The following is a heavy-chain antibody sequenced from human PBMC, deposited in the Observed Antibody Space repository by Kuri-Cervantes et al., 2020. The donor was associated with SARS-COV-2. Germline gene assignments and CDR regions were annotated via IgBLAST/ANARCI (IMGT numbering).Heavy chain of an antibody. Sequence: GSLRLSCAVSGGSISSHYWSWIRQPPGKGLEWIGNIYTSGSTRYNPSLKNRVSISVDTSKNQLSLKLSSVTAADTAVYYCARGASFMGSCSSINCYPIDPWGRGTLVTVSS. CDR3: ARGASFMGSCSSINCYPIDP. V-gene: IGHV4-4*08. CDR2: IYTSGST. J-gene: IGHJ5*02. CDR1: GGSISSHY. D-gene: IGHD2-2*01.